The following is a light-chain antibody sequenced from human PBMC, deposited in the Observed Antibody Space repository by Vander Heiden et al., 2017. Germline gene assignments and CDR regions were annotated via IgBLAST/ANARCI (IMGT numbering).Light chain of an antibody. CDR2: WAS. CDR1: QSVLYSSNNKNY. Sequence: DIVMTQSPDSLAVSLGERATINCKSSQSVLYSSNNKNYLAWYRQKPGQPPELLSYWASTRESGVPDRFSGSGSGTDFTLTISSLQAEDVAVYYCQQYYTTLTFGQGTRLEIK. V-gene: IGKV4-1*01. J-gene: IGKJ5*01. CDR3: QQYYTTLT.